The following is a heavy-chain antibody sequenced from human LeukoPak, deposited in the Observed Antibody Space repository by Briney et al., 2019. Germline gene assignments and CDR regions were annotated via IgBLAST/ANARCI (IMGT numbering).Heavy chain of an antibody. J-gene: IGHJ4*02. CDR3: ARDHDSSGYIDY. CDR1: GFTFSSYG. V-gene: IGHV3-33*01. Sequence: PGRSLRLSCAASGFTFSSYGMHWVRQAPGKGLEWVAVIWYDGSNEYYADSVKGRFTISRDNSKNTLYLQMNSLRAENTAVYYCARDHDSSGYIDYWGQGTLVTVSS. CDR2: IWYDGSNE. D-gene: IGHD3-22*01.